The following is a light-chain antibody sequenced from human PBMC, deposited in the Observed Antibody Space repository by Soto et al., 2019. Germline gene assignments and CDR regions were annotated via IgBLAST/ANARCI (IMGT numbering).Light chain of an antibody. Sequence: QSALTQPPSASGSPGQSVTISCTGTSSDVGRYNYVSWYQHHPGKAPKLMIYEVTKRPSGVPDRFSGSKSGNTASLTVSGLQADDEAEYFCCSHAGINNFWVFSGGTKLTVL. CDR2: EVT. CDR1: SSDVGRYNY. V-gene: IGLV2-8*01. CDR3: CSHAGINNFWV. J-gene: IGLJ3*02.